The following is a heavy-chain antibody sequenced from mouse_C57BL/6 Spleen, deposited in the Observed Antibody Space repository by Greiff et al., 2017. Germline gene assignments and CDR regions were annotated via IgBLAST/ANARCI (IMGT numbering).Heavy chain of an antibody. D-gene: IGHD1-1*01. CDR2: IRSKSNNYAT. CDR3: EKRSSYYAMDY. Sequence: EVQVLESGGGLVPPKGSLKLSCAASGFSFTTYAMNWVRQAPGKGLEWVARIRSKSNNYATYYADSVNDRYTISRDYSESMLYLQMNNLKTENTAKYYCEKRSSYYAMDYWGQGTSVTVSS. V-gene: IGHV10-1*01. J-gene: IGHJ4*01. CDR1: GFSFTTYA.